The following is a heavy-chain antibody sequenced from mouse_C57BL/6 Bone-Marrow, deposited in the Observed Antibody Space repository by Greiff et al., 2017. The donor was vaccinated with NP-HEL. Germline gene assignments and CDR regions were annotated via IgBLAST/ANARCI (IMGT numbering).Heavy chain of an antibody. CDR2: IDPETGGT. CDR3: IVERSSY. V-gene: IGHV1-15*01. Sequence: QVHVKQSGAELVRPGASVTLSCKASGYTFTDYEMHWVKQTPVHGLEWIGAIDPETGGTAYNQKFKGKAILTADKSSSTAYMELRSLTSEDSAVYYCIVERSSYWGQGTLVTVSA. CDR1: GYTFTDYE. J-gene: IGHJ3*01.